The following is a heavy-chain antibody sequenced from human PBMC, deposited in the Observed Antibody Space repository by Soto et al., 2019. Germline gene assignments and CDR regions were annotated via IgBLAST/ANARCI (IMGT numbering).Heavy chain of an antibody. CDR2: IIPIFGTA. J-gene: IGHJ6*02. Sequence: QVQLVQSGAEVKKPGSSVKVSCKASGGTFSSYAISWVRQAPGKGLEWMGGIIPIFGTANYAQKFQGRVTITADESTSTAYMELSSLRSEDTAVYYCARDEFQYQLLYGYYYYGMDVWGQGTTVTVSS. V-gene: IGHV1-69*01. CDR1: GGTFSSYA. CDR3: ARDEFQYQLLYGYYYYGMDV. D-gene: IGHD2-2*02.